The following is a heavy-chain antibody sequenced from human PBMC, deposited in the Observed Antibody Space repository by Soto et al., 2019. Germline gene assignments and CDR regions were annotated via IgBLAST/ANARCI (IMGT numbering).Heavy chain of an antibody. CDR3: ARRAETNGWNGFGADKYYFDF. CDR1: GYTFTSYD. CDR2: KNPNTGNS. J-gene: IGHJ4*02. D-gene: IGHD1-1*01. Sequence: QVQLVQSGAEVRKPGASVKVSCEASGYTFTSYDIYWVRQATGQGLEWMGWKNPNTGNSGYAQKFQGRVTMTSDTSKSTAHMEVSSLRSEDTAVYYCARRAETNGWNGFGADKYYFDFWGQGTLVTVSS. V-gene: IGHV1-8*01.